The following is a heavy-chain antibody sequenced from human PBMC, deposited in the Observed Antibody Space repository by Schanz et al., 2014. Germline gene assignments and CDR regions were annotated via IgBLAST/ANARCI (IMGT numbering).Heavy chain of an antibody. Sequence: QVQLVQSGSEVKKPGASVKVSCKASGYTFPSYGISWVRQAPGQGLEWMGWISAYNGHTNYAQKFQGRVTMTTDTSTSTAYMELRSLRSDDSAVYYCARDRDQWDGNYLDYWGRGALVTVSS. D-gene: IGHD1-26*01. J-gene: IGHJ4*02. CDR2: ISAYNGHT. CDR3: ARDRDQWDGNYLDY. V-gene: IGHV1-18*04. CDR1: GYTFPSYG.